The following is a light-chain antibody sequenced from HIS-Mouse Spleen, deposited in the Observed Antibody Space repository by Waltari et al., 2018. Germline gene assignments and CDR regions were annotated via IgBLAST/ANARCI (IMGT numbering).Light chain of an antibody. Sequence: SYELTQPPSVSVSPGQTARITCSGDALPKKYAYWYQQKSGHAPVLVIYEDSKRPPGSPERFSGSRSGTMATLTISGAQVEDEADYYCYSTDSSGNHRVFGGGTKLTVL. J-gene: IGLJ2*01. CDR3: YSTDSSGNHRV. V-gene: IGLV3-10*01. CDR1: ALPKKY. CDR2: EDS.